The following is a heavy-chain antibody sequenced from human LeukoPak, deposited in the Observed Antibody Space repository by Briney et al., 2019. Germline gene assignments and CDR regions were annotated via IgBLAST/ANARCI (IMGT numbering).Heavy chain of an antibody. Sequence: SQTLSLTCAISGDSVSSNSAAWNWIRQSPSRGLEWLGRTYYRSKWYNDYAVSVKSRITINPDTSKNQFSLQLNSVTPEDTAVYYCARDPEATPRKRGAAAGPRGFDYWGQGTLVTVSS. V-gene: IGHV6-1*01. CDR1: GDSVSSNSAA. J-gene: IGHJ4*02. D-gene: IGHD6-13*01. CDR2: TYYRSKWYN. CDR3: ARDPEATPRKRGAAAGPRGFDY.